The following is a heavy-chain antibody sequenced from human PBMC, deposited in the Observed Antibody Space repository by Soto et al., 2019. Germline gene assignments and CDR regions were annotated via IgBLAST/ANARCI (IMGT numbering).Heavy chain of an antibody. CDR3: VRDGTKTLRDWFDP. V-gene: IGHV4-59*01. J-gene: IGHJ5*02. D-gene: IGHD1-1*01. Sequence: PSETLSLTCTVSGGSISSNYWSWIRQPPGKGLEWIGYIYYSGSTNYNPSLKSRVTISVDTSKNQFSLKLSSVTAADTAVYYCVRDGTKTLRDWFDPWGPGISVTVSS. CDR1: GGSISSNY. CDR2: IYYSGST.